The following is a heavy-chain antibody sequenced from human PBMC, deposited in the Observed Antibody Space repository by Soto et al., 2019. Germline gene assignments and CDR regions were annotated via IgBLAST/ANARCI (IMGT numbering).Heavy chain of an antibody. CDR2: ISGSGGTT. Sequence: GGSLRLSCAASGFSFSNYAMNWVRQAPGKGLEWVSFISGSGGTTDYADSVRGRFRLSRDNSKNTVDLEMNSLRTEDTAVYFCAKGRSALPIFDYWGQGVMVTVSS. CDR3: AKGRSALPIFDY. CDR1: GFSFSNYA. V-gene: IGHV3-23*01. J-gene: IGHJ4*02.